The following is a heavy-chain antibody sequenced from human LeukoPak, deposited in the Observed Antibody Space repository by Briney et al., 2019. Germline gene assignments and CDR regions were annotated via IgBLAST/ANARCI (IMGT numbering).Heavy chain of an antibody. CDR1: GYTFTAYY. J-gene: IGHJ4*02. V-gene: IGHV1-2*02. D-gene: IGHD5-18*01. Sequence: GASVKVSCKASGYTFTAYYLHWVRQAPGQGLEWMGWINPNTGGTNYAQKFHGRVTMTRDTSISTAYMELRRLRSDDTAVYYCARDEGRLWFDYWGQGNLVTVS. CDR2: INPNTGGT. CDR3: ARDEGRLWFDY.